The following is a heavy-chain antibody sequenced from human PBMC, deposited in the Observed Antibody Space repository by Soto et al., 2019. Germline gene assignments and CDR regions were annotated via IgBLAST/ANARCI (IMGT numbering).Heavy chain of an antibody. CDR2: ISWNSDSI. CDR1: GFTFDEYG. D-gene: IGHD3-22*01. V-gene: IGHV3-9*01. Sequence: GGSLRLSCAASGFTFDEYGMHWVRQAPGKGLEWVSGISWNSDSIGYADSVKGRFTISRDNAKNSLYLQMNSLRAEDTAFYYCAKSHTYYFDSSGYYLGHWGQGTPVTVSS. CDR3: AKSHTYYFDSSGYYLGH. J-gene: IGHJ4*02.